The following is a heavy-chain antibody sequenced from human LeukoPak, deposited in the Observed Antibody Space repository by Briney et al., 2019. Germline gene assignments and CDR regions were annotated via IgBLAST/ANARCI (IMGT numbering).Heavy chain of an antibody. CDR2: IWYDGSNK. D-gene: IGHD2-8*02. J-gene: IGHJ6*02. V-gene: IGHV3-33*01. CDR1: GFTFSSYG. CDR3: ARDSVLASGMDV. Sequence: GRSLRLSCAASGFTFSSYGMDWVRQAPGKGLEWVAVIWYDGSNKYYADSVKGRFTISRDNSKNTLYLQMNSLRAEDTAVYYCARDSVLASGMDVWGQGTTVTVSS.